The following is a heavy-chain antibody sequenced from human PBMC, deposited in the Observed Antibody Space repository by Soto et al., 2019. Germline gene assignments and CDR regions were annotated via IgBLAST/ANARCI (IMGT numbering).Heavy chain of an antibody. V-gene: IGHV3-30*18. CDR2: ISYDGSNK. J-gene: IGHJ4*02. CDR1: GFTFSSYG. D-gene: IGHD3-22*01. Sequence: QVQLVESGGGVVQPGRSLRLSCAASGFTFSSYGMHWVRQAPGKGLEWVAGISYDGSNKYYADSVKGRITISRDNSRNTLYLQMNSLSAEDTAVYYCAKDLGYYYDSSGFGYWGQGTLVTVSS. CDR3: AKDLGYYYDSSGFGY.